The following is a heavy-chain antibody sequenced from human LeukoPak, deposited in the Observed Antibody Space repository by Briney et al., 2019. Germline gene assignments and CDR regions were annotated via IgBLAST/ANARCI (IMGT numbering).Heavy chain of an antibody. D-gene: IGHD3-10*01. Sequence: GGSLRLSCAASGFTVSSNYMSWVRQAPGKGLEWVSVIYSGGSTYYADSVKGRFTITRDNSKNTLYLQMNSLRAEDTAVYYCARDRATWFGEVYYYYYMDVWGKGTTVTVSS. V-gene: IGHV3-66*02. CDR1: GFTVSSNY. CDR2: IYSGGST. CDR3: ARDRATWFGEVYYYYYMDV. J-gene: IGHJ6*03.